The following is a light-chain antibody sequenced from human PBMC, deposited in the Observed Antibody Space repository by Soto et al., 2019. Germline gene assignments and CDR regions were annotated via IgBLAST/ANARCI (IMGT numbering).Light chain of an antibody. CDR3: QQRSNWPPEIT. Sequence: EIVLTQSPATLSLSPGERATLSCRASQSVSSYLAWYQQKPGQAPRLLIYDASNRATGIPARFSGSGSGTDFTLTISSLEPEDFAVYCCQQRSNWPPEITFGGGTKVDI. CDR1: QSVSSY. V-gene: IGKV3-11*01. CDR2: DAS. J-gene: IGKJ4*01.